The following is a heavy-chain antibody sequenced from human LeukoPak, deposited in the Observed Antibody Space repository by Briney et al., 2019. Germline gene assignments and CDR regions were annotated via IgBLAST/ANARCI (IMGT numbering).Heavy chain of an antibody. CDR3: VTPSQQGYYFYFDY. J-gene: IGHJ4*02. D-gene: IGHD3-22*01. V-gene: IGHV3-23*01. CDR2: ISGSGGST. Sequence: GGSLRLSCAASGFTFSSYAMSWVRQAPGKGLDWVSGISGSGGSTYYADSVKGRFTISRDNSKNTLFLQMNSLRAEDTAVYFCVTPSQQGYYFYFDYWGQGTLVTVSS. CDR1: GFTFSSYA.